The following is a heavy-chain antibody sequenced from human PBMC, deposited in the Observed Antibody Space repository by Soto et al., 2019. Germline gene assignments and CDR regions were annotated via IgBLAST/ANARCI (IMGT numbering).Heavy chain of an antibody. D-gene: IGHD1-26*01. J-gene: IGHJ4*02. Sequence: EVQLVDSGGGLEQPGGSLRLSCAASGFTFSSYTMNWVRQAPGKGLEWISYISSSSRTIYYADSVKGRFTISRDNAQNSLYLQMTSLRDEDTAVYYCARVPTRALDYWGQGTLVTVSS. CDR2: ISSSSRTI. CDR3: ARVPTRALDY. V-gene: IGHV3-48*02. CDR1: GFTFSSYT.